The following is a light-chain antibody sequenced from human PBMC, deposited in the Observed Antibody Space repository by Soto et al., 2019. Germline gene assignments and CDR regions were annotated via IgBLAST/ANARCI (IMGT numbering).Light chain of an antibody. CDR1: QTISNY. CDR2: AAS. J-gene: IGKJ2*01. Sequence: DIQMTQSPSSLSASVGDRVTIACRASQTISNYLHWYQQKPGKAPKLLIYAASSLQSGVPSRFSAGKTGTDFARNSSCLEPEDFATYYSQQNYNNPRTFGQGTKVDIK. V-gene: IGKV1-39*01. CDR3: QQNYNNPRT.